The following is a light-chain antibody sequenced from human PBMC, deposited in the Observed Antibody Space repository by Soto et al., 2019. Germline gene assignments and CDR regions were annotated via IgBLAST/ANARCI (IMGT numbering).Light chain of an antibody. CDR2: DTR. CDR3: LHCYDGVAV. Sequence: QTVVTQEPSLTGSPGGTVTLTCCSSTGDVTSGRWPSWFQQITGQVPRTLIHDTRNKHSWAPARFSGSLRGGKAALTLSGAQPEDEAAYYCLHCYDGVAVFGGGTQLTVL. V-gene: IGLV7-46*01. CDR1: TGDVTSGRW. J-gene: IGLJ7*01.